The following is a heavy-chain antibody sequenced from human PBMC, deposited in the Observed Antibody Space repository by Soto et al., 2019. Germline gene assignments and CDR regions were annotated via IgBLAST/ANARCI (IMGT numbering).Heavy chain of an antibody. J-gene: IGHJ4*02. V-gene: IGHV6-1*01. CDR1: GDSVSSNSAA. CDR3: ARGDAWSYYRKVDY. Sequence: SQTLSLTCAISGDSVSSNSAAWNWIRQSPSRGLEWLGRTYYRSKWYNDYAVSVKSRITINPDTSKNQFSLQLNSVTPEDTAVYYWARGDAWSYYRKVDYWSQGTLVTVSS. CDR2: TYYRSKWYN. D-gene: IGHD3-10*01.